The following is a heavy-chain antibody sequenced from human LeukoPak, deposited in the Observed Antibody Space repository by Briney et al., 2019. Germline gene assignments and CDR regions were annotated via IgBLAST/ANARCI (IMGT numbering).Heavy chain of an antibody. J-gene: IGHJ4*02. D-gene: IGHD2-21*02. CDR3: ARGGGDPGYFDY. CDR1: GGSISSYY. CDR2: IYYSGST. Sequence: SETLSLTCTVSGGSISSYYWSWIRQPPGKGLEWIGYIYYSGSTNYNPSLKSRVTISVDTSKNQFSLKLSSVTAADTAVYYCARGGGDPGYFDYWGQGTLVTVSS. V-gene: IGHV4-59*01.